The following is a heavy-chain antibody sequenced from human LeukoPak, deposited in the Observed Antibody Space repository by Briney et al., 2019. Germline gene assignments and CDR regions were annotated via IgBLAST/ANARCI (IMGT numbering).Heavy chain of an antibody. J-gene: IGHJ4*02. CDR3: ARDQRVTGRPDIDY. D-gene: IGHD6-6*01. CDR1: GFTFRNHW. V-gene: IGHV3-74*03. CDR2: ISSDGSST. Sequence: GGSLRLSCAASGFTFRNHWMHWVRQTPGKGLVWVSRISSDGSSTTYADSVKGRFTISRDNAKNTLYLQMDNLRAEDTAMYYCARDQRVTGRPDIDYWGKGTLVIVSS.